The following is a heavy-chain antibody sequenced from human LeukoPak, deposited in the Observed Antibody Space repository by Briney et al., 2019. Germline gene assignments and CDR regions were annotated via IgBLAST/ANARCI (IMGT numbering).Heavy chain of an antibody. V-gene: IGHV3-48*03. CDR1: GFIFSSYE. J-gene: IGHJ5*02. CDR3: ARDHSTFNWFDP. D-gene: IGHD2-2*01. CDR2: ISSSGSTI. Sequence: GGSLRLSCAASGFIFSSYEMNWVRQAPGKGLEWVSYISSSGSTIYYADSVKGRFTISRDNAKNSLYLQMNSLRAEDTAVYYCARDHSTFNWFDPWGHGTLVTVSS.